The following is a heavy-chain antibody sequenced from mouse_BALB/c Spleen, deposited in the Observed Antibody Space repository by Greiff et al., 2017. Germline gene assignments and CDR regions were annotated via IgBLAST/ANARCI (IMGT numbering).Heavy chain of an antibody. Sequence: LVKTGASVKISCKASGYSFTGYYMHWVKQSHGKSLEWIGYISCYNGATSYNQKFKGKATFTVDTSSSTAYMQFNSLTSEDSAVYYCARSGLRSPYYFDYWGQGTTLTVSS. D-gene: IGHD2-4*01. CDR2: ISCYNGAT. CDR1: GYSFTGYY. V-gene: IGHV1S34*01. CDR3: ARSGLRSPYYFDY. J-gene: IGHJ2*01.